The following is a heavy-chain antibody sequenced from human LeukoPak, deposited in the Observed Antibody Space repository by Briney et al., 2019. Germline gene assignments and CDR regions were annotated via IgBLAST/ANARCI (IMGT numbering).Heavy chain of an antibody. CDR1: GFTFSSYD. J-gene: IGHJ3*02. Sequence: PGRSLRLSCAASGFTFSSYDMHWVRQAPGKGLEWVALISYDGSNYHYADSVKGRFTVSRDNSKNTLYLQMNSLRPEDTAVYYCARKKWEPTSNDAFDIWGQGTMVTVSS. CDR2: ISYDGSNY. CDR3: ARKKWEPTSNDAFDI. D-gene: IGHD1-26*01. V-gene: IGHV3-30*03.